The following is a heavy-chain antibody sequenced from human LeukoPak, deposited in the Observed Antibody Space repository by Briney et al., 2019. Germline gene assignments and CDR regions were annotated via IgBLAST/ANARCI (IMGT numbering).Heavy chain of an antibody. Sequence: SETLSLTCTVSGGSISSGSYYWSWIRQPAGKGLEWIGRIYTSGSTNYNPSLKSRVTISVDTSTNQFSLKLSSVTAADTAVYYCARDDSSGYVDAFDIWGQGTMVTVSS. J-gene: IGHJ3*02. D-gene: IGHD3-22*01. CDR2: IYTSGST. CDR1: GGSISSGSYY. CDR3: ARDDSSGYVDAFDI. V-gene: IGHV4-61*02.